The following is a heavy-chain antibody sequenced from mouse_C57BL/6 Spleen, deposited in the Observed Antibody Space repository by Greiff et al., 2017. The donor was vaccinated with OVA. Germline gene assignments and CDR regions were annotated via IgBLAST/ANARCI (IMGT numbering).Heavy chain of an antibody. CDR1: GYTFTDYE. Sequence: VQLQQSGAELVRPGASVTLSCKASGYTFTDYEMHWVKQTPVHGLEWIGAIDPETGGTAYNQKFKGKAILTADKSSSTAYMELRSLTSEDSAVYYCTRRTGGGGLYAMDYWGQGTSVTVSS. V-gene: IGHV1-15*01. CDR3: TRRTGGGGLYAMDY. CDR2: IDPETGGT. J-gene: IGHJ4*01.